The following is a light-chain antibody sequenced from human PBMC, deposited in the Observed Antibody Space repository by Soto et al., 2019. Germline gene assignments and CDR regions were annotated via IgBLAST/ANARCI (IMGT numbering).Light chain of an antibody. CDR2: EVS. J-gene: IGLJ1*01. CDR1: SSDVGGYNY. CDR3: SSYPRSSTRG. Sequence: QSALTQPASVSGSPGQSITISCTGTSSDVGGYNYVSWYQQHPGKAPKLMIYEVSNRPSGVSNRFSGSKSGNTASLTISGLQAEDEADYYCSSYPRSSTRGLGTGTKVTVL. V-gene: IGLV2-14*01.